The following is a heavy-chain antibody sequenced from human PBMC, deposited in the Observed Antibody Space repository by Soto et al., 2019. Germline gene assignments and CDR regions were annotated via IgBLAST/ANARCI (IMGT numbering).Heavy chain of an antibody. V-gene: IGHV4-59*01. CDR3: ARAALGYYGSGSYYKDDAFDI. J-gene: IGHJ3*02. CDR1: CGSISSYY. D-gene: IGHD3-10*01. Sequence: SETLSLICTVSCGSISSYYWSWSRQPPGRGLEWIGYIYYSGSTNYNPSLKSRVTISVDTSKNQFSLKLSPVTAADTAVYYCARAALGYYGSGSYYKDDAFDIWGQGTMVTVSS. CDR2: IYYSGST.